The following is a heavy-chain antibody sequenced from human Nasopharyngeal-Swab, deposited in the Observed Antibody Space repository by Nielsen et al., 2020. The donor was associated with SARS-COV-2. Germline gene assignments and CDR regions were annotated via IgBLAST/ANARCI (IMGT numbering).Heavy chain of an antibody. D-gene: IGHD6-19*01. CDR3: AREERGYSSGWYSSWFDP. Sequence: RQAPGKGLEWIGLIYSTGSTYYNPSLKSRVTISVDTSKNQFSLRLTSVTAADTAVYYCAREERGYSSGWYSSWFDPRGQGTLVTVSS. V-gene: IGHV4-39*07. J-gene: IGHJ5*02. CDR2: IYSTGST.